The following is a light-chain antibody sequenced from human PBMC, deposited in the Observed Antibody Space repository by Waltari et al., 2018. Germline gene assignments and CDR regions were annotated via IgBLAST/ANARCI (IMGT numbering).Light chain of an antibody. CDR1: QSVSRA. CDR2: GAS. J-gene: IGKJ1*01. Sequence: IVLTQSPGSLSSSLGERVTLSCRASQSVSRALVWYQQKPGQAPRLLIFGASNRATGIPDRFSGSVSETDFSLTISRLEPEDFAVYYCQHYERLPATFGRGTKVEIK. V-gene: IGKV3-20*01. CDR3: QHYERLPAT.